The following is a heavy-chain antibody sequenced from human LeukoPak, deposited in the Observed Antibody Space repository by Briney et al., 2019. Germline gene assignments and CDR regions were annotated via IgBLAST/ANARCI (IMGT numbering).Heavy chain of an antibody. Sequence: SVKVSCKASGGTFNSYAISWVRQAPGQGLEWMGRIIPIFGTANYAQKFQGRVTITTDESTSTAYMELSSLRSEDTAVYYCAREALGYCSGGSCYPSSNRDSAFDYWGQGTLVTVSS. V-gene: IGHV1-69*05. CDR1: GGTFNSYA. J-gene: IGHJ4*02. CDR3: AREALGYCSGGSCYPSSNRDSAFDY. CDR2: IIPIFGTA. D-gene: IGHD2-15*01.